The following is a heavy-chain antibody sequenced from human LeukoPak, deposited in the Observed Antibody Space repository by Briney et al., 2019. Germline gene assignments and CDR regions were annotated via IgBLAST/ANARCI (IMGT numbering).Heavy chain of an antibody. CDR3: ARGSSSSWYVHYFDY. D-gene: IGHD6-13*01. J-gene: IGHJ4*02. V-gene: IGHV3-48*01. Sequence: GGSLRLSCAASGFTFSSYSMNWVRQAPGKGLEWVSYISTSSSTIYYADSMKGRFTISRDNAKNSLYLQMNSLRAEDTAVYYCARGSSSSWYVHYFDYWGQGTLVTVSS. CDR1: GFTFSSYS. CDR2: ISTSSSTI.